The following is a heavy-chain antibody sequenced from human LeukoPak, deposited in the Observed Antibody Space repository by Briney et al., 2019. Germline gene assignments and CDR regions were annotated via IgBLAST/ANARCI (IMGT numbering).Heavy chain of an antibody. Sequence: SGTLSLTCTVSGGSISSYYWSWIRQPAGKGLEWIGRIYTSGSTNYNPSLKSRVTMSVDTSKNQFSLKLSSVTAADTAVYYCARIHSGWTGNYFDYWGQGTLVTVSS. J-gene: IGHJ4*02. V-gene: IGHV4-4*07. CDR1: GGSISSYY. CDR2: IYTSGST. CDR3: ARIHSGWTGNYFDY. D-gene: IGHD1-14*01.